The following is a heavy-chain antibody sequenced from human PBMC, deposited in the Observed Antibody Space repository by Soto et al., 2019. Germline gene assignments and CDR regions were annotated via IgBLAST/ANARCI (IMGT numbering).Heavy chain of an antibody. CDR3: ARAIVVVPAARNGLDV. CDR2: INSDESST. CDR1: GFTLSSHW. J-gene: IGHJ6*02. V-gene: IGHV3-74*01. Sequence: PGGSQRLSCEASGFTLSSHWRHWVRQAPGKGLVWVSRINSDESSTSYADSVKGRFTISRDNAKNTLYLQMNSLRAEDTAVYYCARAIVVVPAARNGLDVWGQGTTVTVSS. D-gene: IGHD2-2*01.